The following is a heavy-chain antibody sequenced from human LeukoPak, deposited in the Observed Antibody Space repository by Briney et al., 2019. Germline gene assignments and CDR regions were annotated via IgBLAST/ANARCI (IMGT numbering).Heavy chain of an antibody. J-gene: IGHJ6*02. CDR2: ISLNSGNI. V-gene: IGHV3-9*01. CDR1: GFTFADYA. D-gene: IGHD1-1*01. CDR3: AKDFYVTGTSPDV. Sequence: PGGSLRLSCVASGFTFADYAMHWVRQAPGKGLEWVSGISLNSGNIGYAASVKGRFTISRDNAKNSLYLEMNSLRAEDTALYYCAKDFYVTGTSPDVWGQGTTVAVSS.